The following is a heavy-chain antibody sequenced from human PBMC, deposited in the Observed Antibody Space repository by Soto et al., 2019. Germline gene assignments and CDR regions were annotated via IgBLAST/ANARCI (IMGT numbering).Heavy chain of an antibody. Sequence: PGGSLRLSCAASGFTFSSYAMTWVRQAPGKRLEWVSGISTGGGSTYYADSVKGRFTISRDNSKNTLYLQMNSLRAEDTAVYYCAKDILIRGGFDYWGQGTLVTVSS. V-gene: IGHV3-23*01. CDR2: ISTGGGST. CDR1: GFTFSSYA. CDR3: AKDILIRGGFDY. J-gene: IGHJ4*02. D-gene: IGHD2-21*01.